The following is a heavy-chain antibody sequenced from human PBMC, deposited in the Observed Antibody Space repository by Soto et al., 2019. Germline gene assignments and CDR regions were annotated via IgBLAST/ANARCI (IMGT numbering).Heavy chain of an antibody. J-gene: IGHJ4*02. CDR2: ISYDGSNK. CDR1: GFTFSSYA. V-gene: IGHV3-30-3*01. Sequence: QVQLVESGGGVVQPGRSLRLSCAASGFTFSSYAMHWVRQAPGKGLEWVAVISYDGSNKYYADSVKGRFTISRDNSKNTLYLQMYSLRAEDTAVYYCARELTEVDTQFDYWGQGTLVTVSS. D-gene: IGHD5-18*01. CDR3: ARELTEVDTQFDY.